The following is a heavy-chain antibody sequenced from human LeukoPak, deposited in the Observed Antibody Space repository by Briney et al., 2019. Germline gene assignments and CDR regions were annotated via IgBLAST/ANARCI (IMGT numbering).Heavy chain of an antibody. V-gene: IGHV1-69*05. CDR1: GGTFNTYA. J-gene: IGHJ2*01. CDR3: ARNYGSASFYRYFDL. D-gene: IGHD3-10*01. CDR2: IIPVFGTT. Sequence: SVKVSCKASGGTFNTYAIYWVRQAPGQGLEWMGGIIPVFGTTNYAQDFQDRVTVTTDQSMTTVYMELSSLRPEDTAVYYCARNYGSASFYRYFDLWGRGTLVTVSS.